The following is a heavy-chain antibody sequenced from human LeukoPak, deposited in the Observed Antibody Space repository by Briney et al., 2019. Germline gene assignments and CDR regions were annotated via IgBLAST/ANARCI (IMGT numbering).Heavy chain of an antibody. D-gene: IGHD3-10*01. V-gene: IGHV3-48*03. CDR2: ISSSGSTI. CDR3: ARFTMVRGVSV. Sequence: GGSLRLSCAASGFTFSSYEMNWVRQAPGKGLEWVSYISSSGSTIYYADSVKGRFTISRDNAKNSLYLQMNSLRAEDTAVYYCARFTMVRGVSVWGQGTTVTVSS. CDR1: GFTFSSYE. J-gene: IGHJ6*02.